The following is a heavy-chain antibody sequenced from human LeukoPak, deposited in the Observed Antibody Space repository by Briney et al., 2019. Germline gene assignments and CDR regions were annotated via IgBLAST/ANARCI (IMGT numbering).Heavy chain of an antibody. CDR1: GVSISSGGYY. Sequence: SQTLSLTCTVSGVSISSGGYYWSWIRQAPGKGLEWIGNIYYSGTTYYNPSLKSRVTTSVDTSKNQFSLKLRSVTAADTAVYFCARTRFDYGGNSRWFDSWGQGTLVTVSS. CDR3: ARTRFDYGGNSRWFDS. D-gene: IGHD4-23*01. CDR2: IYYSGTT. V-gene: IGHV4-61*08. J-gene: IGHJ5*01.